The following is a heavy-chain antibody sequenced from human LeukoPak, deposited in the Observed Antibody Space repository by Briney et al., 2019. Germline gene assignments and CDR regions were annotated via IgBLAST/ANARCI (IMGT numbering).Heavy chain of an antibody. CDR3: ARSRVVPAARRPRWFDP. D-gene: IGHD2-2*01. J-gene: IGHJ5*02. CDR1: GGSISSYY. Sequence: PSETLSLTCTVSGGSISSYYWSWIRQPPGKGLEWIGYIYYSGSTNYNPSLKSRVTISVDTAKNQFSLKLSSVTAADTAVYYCARSRVVPAARRPRWFDPWGPGTLVTVSS. CDR2: IYYSGST. V-gene: IGHV4-59*01.